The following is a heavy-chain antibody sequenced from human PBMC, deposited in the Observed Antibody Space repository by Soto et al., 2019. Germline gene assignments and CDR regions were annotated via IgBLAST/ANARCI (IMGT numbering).Heavy chain of an antibody. V-gene: IGHV5-51*01. D-gene: IGHD1-26*01. CDR2: IDPGDSDT. Sequence: GESLKISCKSSGYSFTKYWMGWVRQMPGKGLEWMGIIDPGDSDTRYSPSFQGQVTISADKSISTAYLQWSSLTASDTAMYYCARQNQHSGSYYFDYWGQGTPVTVSS. J-gene: IGHJ4*02. CDR1: GYSFTKYW. CDR3: ARQNQHSGSYYFDY.